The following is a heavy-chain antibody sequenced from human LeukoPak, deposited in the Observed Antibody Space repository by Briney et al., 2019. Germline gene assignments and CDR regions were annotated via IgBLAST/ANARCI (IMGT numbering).Heavy chain of an antibody. J-gene: IGHJ5*02. V-gene: IGHV3-23*01. CDR2: ISGSGGST. CDR3: AKEGPPYYYDSSGQFSS. D-gene: IGHD3-22*01. CDR1: GFTFSSYA. Sequence: GGSLRLSCAASGFTFSSYAMSWVHQAPGKGLEWVSAISGSGGSTYYADSVKGRFTISRDNSKNTLYLQMNSLRAEDTAVYYCAKEGPPYYYDSSGQFSSWGQGTLVTVSS.